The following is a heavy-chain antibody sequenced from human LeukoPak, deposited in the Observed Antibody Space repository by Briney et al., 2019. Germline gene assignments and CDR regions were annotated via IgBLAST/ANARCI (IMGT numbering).Heavy chain of an antibody. D-gene: IGHD3-22*01. V-gene: IGHV3-23*01. Sequence: PGGSLRLSCAASGFTFSSYAMSWVRQAPGKGLEWVSAISGSGGSTYYADSVKGRFTISRDNSKNTLYLQTNSLRAEDTAVYYCAKGVDYYDSSGYPLYYMDVWGKGTTVTVSS. CDR1: GFTFSSYA. CDR3: AKGVDYYDSSGYPLYYMDV. CDR2: ISGSGGST. J-gene: IGHJ6*03.